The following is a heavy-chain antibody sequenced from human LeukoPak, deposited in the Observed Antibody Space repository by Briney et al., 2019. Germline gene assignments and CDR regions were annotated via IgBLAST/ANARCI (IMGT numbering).Heavy chain of an antibody. J-gene: IGHJ4*02. CDR3: GRDTATALDY. CDR1: GFTLSDHY. V-gene: IGHV3-72*01. CDR2: IKNKRGSYTA. Sequence: PGGSLRLSCAASGFTLSDHYMDWVRQAPGKGLEWVGRIKNKRGSYTADYAASVKGRFTLSRDDSQNSLYLQMNNLKTEDTAVYYCGRDTATALDYWGQGTLVTVSS. D-gene: IGHD6-13*01.